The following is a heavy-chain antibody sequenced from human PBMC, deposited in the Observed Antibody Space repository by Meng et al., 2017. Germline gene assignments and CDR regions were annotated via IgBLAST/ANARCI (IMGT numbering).Heavy chain of an antibody. CDR1: GYTFTSYA. J-gene: IGHJ5*02. Sequence: QVQLVQSGAEVKKPGASVKVSCKASGYTFTSYAMHWVRQAPGQRLEWMGWINAGNGDTKYSQKFQGRVTITRDTSASTAYMELSSLRSEDTAVYYCARCVVVPAAGWFDPWGQGTLVTVSS. D-gene: IGHD2-2*01. CDR2: INAGNGDT. V-gene: IGHV1-3*01. CDR3: ARCVVVPAAGWFDP.